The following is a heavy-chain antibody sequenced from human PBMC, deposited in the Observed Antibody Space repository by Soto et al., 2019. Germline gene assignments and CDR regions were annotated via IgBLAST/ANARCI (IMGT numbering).Heavy chain of an antibody. CDR1: GGSVSSNSDY. D-gene: IGHD3-22*01. V-gene: IGHV4-61*01. J-gene: IGHJ1*01. CDR3: ANSGYYEYFQH. Sequence: QGPLQESGPGLVKPSETLSLSCTGSGGSVSSNSDYWSWILQPPGQGLEWIAYIYSSGSTNYNPSFKSRVTTSVDTSKNQFALKVRAVTAAETAVYYCANSGYYEYFQHWGQGTRVTVSS. CDR2: IYSSGST.